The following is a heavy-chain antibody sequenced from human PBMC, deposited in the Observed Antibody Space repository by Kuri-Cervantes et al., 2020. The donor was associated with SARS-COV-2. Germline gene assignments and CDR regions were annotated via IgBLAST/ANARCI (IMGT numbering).Heavy chain of an antibody. CDR3: ARERSTLLSFDY. CDR2: LDPEDGST. Sequence: SVKVSCKVSGYTLTEFSMHWVRQAPGKGLEWMGGLDPEDGSTIYAQKFQGRVTMTEDTSTDAAYMELSGLRSDDTVVYYCARERSTLLSFDYWGQGTRVTVSS. CDR1: GYTLTEFS. J-gene: IGHJ4*02. V-gene: IGHV1-24*01. D-gene: IGHD2-15*01.